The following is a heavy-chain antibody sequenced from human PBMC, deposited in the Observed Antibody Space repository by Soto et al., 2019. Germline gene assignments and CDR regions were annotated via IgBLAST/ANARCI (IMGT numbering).Heavy chain of an antibody. D-gene: IGHD6-13*01. J-gene: IGHJ4*02. Sequence: GESLKISCKASGYSFTSYWIGWVRQMPGKGLELMGIMYPGDSDTNYSPSFQGHVTISADKSISTAYLQWSSLKASDTAMYYCARLQAAAGDNDLTFDYWGQGTLVTVSS. CDR2: MYPGDSDT. V-gene: IGHV5-51*01. CDR1: GYSFTSYW. CDR3: ARLQAAAGDNDLTFDY.